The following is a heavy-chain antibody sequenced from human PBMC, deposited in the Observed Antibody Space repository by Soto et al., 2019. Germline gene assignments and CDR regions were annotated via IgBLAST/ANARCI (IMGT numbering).Heavy chain of an antibody. D-gene: IGHD2-21*01. Sequence: LRLSCAASGFTFSSYAMHWVRQAPGKGLEWVGCIWFDGSNTCYAESVKGRFTISRDNAKNTLYLQMSSLRAEDTAVYYCAREGYCGGDCFDYWGQGTLVTVSS. J-gene: IGHJ4*02. CDR1: GFTFSSYA. V-gene: IGHV3-33*01. CDR3: AREGYCGGDCFDY. CDR2: IWFDGSNT.